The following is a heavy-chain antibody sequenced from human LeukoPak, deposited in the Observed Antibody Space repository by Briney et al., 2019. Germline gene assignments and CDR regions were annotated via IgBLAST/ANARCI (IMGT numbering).Heavy chain of an antibody. D-gene: IGHD4-17*01. CDR2: ISASGSTK. Sequence: GGSLRLSCAASGFTFSSYEMNWVRQAPGKGLEWVSYISASGSTKYYADSVKGRFTISRDNAKNSLYLQMNSLRAEDTAVYYCARDRFEDYGDTELGYWGQGALVTVSS. V-gene: IGHV3-48*03. CDR1: GFTFSSYE. CDR3: ARDRFEDYGDTELGY. J-gene: IGHJ4*02.